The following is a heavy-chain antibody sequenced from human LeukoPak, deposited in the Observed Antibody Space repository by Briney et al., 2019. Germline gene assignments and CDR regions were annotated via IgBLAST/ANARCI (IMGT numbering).Heavy chain of an antibody. J-gene: IGHJ4*02. CDR1: GGTFSSYA. Sequence: GASVKVSCKASGGTFSSYAISWVRQAPGQGLEWMGGIIPIFGTANYAQKFQGRVTITADESTSTAYMELSSLRSEDTAVYYCASLVRGTYYKGGYWGQGTLVTVSS. D-gene: IGHD3-10*01. CDR2: IIPIFGTA. V-gene: IGHV1-69*13. CDR3: ASLVRGTYYKGGY.